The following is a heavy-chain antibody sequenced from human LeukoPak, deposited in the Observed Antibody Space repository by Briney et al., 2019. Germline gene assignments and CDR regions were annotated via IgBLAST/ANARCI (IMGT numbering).Heavy chain of an antibody. CDR1: GGSIGNYY. CDR2: IYTSGST. Sequence: SETLSLTCTVSGGSIGNYYWSWIRQPPGKGLEWIGRIYTSGSTNYHPSLKSRVTMSVDTSKNQFSLRLISVTAADTAVYYCAREPVGSSFDYWGQGTLVTVSS. D-gene: IGHD6-13*01. CDR3: AREPVGSSFDY. J-gene: IGHJ4*02. V-gene: IGHV4-4*07.